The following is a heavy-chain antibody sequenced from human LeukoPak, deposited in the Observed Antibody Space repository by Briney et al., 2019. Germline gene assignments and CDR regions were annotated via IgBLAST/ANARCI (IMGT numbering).Heavy chain of an antibody. CDR3: ARWRGRGWFDP. J-gene: IGHJ5*02. CDR2: INHGGGS. CDR1: GGSFSGYF. Sequence: SETLSLTCTVSGGSFSGYFWGWIRQPPGKGLEWIGEINHGGGSNYNPSLKSRVTMSLGTSENQFYLNLTSVTAADTAMYFCARWRGRGWFDPWGQGTPVTVSS. V-gene: IGHV4-34*10.